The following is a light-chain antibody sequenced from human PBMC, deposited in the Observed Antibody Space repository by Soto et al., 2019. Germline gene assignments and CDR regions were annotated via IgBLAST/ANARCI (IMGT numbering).Light chain of an antibody. CDR2: DVT. V-gene: IGLV2-11*01. Sequence: QSVLTQPRSVSGSPGQSATISCTGTSSDVGGYNFVSWYQQLPGKAPKLMIYDVTKRPSGVPDRFSGSKSGNTASLTISGLQAEDEADYYCSSHAGTYPGVFGGGTKLTVL. CDR3: SSHAGTYPGV. CDR1: SSDVGGYNF. J-gene: IGLJ3*02.